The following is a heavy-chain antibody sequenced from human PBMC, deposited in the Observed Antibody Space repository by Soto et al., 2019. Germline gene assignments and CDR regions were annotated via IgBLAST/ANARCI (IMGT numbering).Heavy chain of an antibody. V-gene: IGHV1-69*01. CDR2: IIPIFGTA. D-gene: IGHD3-22*01. J-gene: IGHJ3*01. CDR3: ARATNYYDSSGYSGAFDL. Sequence: QVQLVQSGAEVKKPGSSVKVSCKASGGTFSSYAISWVRQAPGQGLEWMGGIIPIFGTANYAQKFQGRVTITADESTSTAYMELSSLRSEDTAVYYCARATNYYDSSGYSGAFDLWGQGTMVTVSS. CDR1: GGTFSSYA.